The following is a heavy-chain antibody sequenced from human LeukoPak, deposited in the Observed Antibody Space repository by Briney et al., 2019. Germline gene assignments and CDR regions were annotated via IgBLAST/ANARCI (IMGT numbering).Heavy chain of an antibody. Sequence: GASVKVSCKASGYTFTGYYMHWVRQAPGQGLEWMGWINPNSGGTNYAQKFQGRVTMTRDTSISTAYMELRSLRSDDTAVYYCARDLKNYYGSGSYSDYWGQGTLVTVSS. CDR2: INPNSGGT. V-gene: IGHV1-2*02. CDR1: GYTFTGYY. CDR3: ARDLKNYYGSGSYSDY. D-gene: IGHD3-10*01. J-gene: IGHJ4*02.